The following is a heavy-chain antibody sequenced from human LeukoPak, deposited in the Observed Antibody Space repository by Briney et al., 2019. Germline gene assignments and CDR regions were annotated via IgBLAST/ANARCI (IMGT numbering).Heavy chain of an antibody. CDR3: ARGQWLTYFDY. D-gene: IGHD6-19*01. Sequence: SETLSLTCTVSGGSISSSSYYWGWIRQPPGKGLEWIGYIYYSGSTNYNPSLKSRVTISVDTPKNQFSLKLSSVTAADTAVYYCARGQWLTYFDYWGQGTLVTVSS. CDR2: IYYSGST. J-gene: IGHJ4*02. V-gene: IGHV4-61*05. CDR1: GGSISSSSYY.